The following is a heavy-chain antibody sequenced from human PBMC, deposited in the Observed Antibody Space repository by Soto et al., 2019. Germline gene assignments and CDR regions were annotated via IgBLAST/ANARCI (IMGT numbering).Heavy chain of an antibody. V-gene: IGHV3-11*01. J-gene: IGHJ4*02. D-gene: IGHD2-2*01. Sequence: LRLSCAASGFRFSDYYMSWIRQAPGKGLEWVSYIRSSDNTRYYADSVKGRFTISRDNAKNSLYLQMNSLRAEDTAVYYCARGNALYDYWGQGILVTVS. CDR2: IRSSDNTR. CDR1: GFRFSDYY. CDR3: ARGNALYDY.